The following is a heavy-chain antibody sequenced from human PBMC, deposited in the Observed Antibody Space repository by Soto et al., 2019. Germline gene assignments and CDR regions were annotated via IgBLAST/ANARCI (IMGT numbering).Heavy chain of an antibody. Sequence: ASVKVSCKASGYTFTSYGISWVRQAPGQGLEWMGWISAYNGNTNYAQKLQGRVTMTTDTSTSTAYMELGSLRSDDTAVYYCARDTDYDFWSGYPRAPYYYYYYGMDVWGQGTTVTVSS. CDR2: ISAYNGNT. V-gene: IGHV1-18*01. CDR3: ARDTDYDFWSGYPRAPYYYYYYGMDV. CDR1: GYTFTSYG. J-gene: IGHJ6*02. D-gene: IGHD3-3*01.